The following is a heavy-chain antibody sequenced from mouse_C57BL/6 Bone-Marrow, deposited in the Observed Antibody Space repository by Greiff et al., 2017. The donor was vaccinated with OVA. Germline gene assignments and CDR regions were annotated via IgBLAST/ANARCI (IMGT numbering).Heavy chain of an antibody. CDR2: IYPGSGNT. Sequence: QVQLKESGPELVKPGASVKISCKASGYSFTSYYIHWVKQRPGQGLEWIGWIYPGSGNTKYNEKFKGKATLTADTSSSTAYMQLSSLTSEDSAVYYCARGRFAYWGQGTLVTVSA. V-gene: IGHV1-66*01. J-gene: IGHJ3*01. CDR3: ARGRFAY. CDR1: GYSFTSYY.